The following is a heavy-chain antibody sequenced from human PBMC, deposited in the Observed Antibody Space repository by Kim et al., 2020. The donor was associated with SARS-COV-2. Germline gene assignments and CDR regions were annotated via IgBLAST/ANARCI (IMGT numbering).Heavy chain of an antibody. J-gene: IGHJ1*01. CDR1: GDSLSSDY. D-gene: IGHD3-16*02. V-gene: IGHV4-4*07. CDR2: IYTSGRT. Sequence: SETLSLTCTVSGDSLSSDYWSWNRQPAGKGLEWIGRIYTSGRTNYNPSLQSRVTMSVDMSKNQFSLKLSSVTAADPAVYYCASALEHWCQGTLVTVSS. CDR3: ASALEH.